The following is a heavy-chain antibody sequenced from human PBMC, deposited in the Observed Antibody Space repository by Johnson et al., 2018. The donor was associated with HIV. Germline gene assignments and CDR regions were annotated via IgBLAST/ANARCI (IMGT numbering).Heavy chain of an antibody. CDR3: ARERYGSQAIDAFDI. V-gene: IGHV3-30-3*01. J-gene: IGHJ3*02. D-gene: IGHD2-15*01. CDR2: ISYHGSNK. CDR1: GFTFSRYA. Sequence: VQLVESGGGLVKPGGSLRLSCAPSGFTFSRYAMHWVCQAPGKGLEWVAVISYHGSNKYYADSVKGRFTISRDNSKNTLYLQMNSLRTEDTAVYYCARERYGSQAIDAFDIWGQGTLVTVSS.